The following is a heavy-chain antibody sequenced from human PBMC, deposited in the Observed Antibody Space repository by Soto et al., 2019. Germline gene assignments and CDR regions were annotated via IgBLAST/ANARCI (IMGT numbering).Heavy chain of an antibody. Sequence: GGSLRLSCAASGFTFSGFGMSWVRQAPGKGLEWVSALPEIGTNTYYADSVKGRFTISRDNSKNTLFLQINNLRAGDTAVYYCAKKSGVGATWYFDYWGQGTLVTVSS. D-gene: IGHD1-26*01. J-gene: IGHJ4*02. CDR3: AKKSGVGATWYFDY. CDR1: GFTFSGFG. V-gene: IGHV3-23*01. CDR2: LPEIGTNT.